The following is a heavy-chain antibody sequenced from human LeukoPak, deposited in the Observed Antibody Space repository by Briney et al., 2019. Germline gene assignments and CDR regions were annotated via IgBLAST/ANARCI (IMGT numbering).Heavy chain of an antibody. CDR1: GGTFSSYA. D-gene: IGHD4-17*01. CDR3: ARHYGDYDISRTLFDY. Sequence: SVKVSSKASGGTFSSYAISWVRQAPGQGLEWMGGIIPIFGKANYEQNFQGRVTITADESTSTAYMELSSLRSEDTAVYYCARHYGDYDISRTLFDYWGQGTLVTVSS. CDR2: IIPIFGKA. V-gene: IGHV1-69*13. J-gene: IGHJ4*02.